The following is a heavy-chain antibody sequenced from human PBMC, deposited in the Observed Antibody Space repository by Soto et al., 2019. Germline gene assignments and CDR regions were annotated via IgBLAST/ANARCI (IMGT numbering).Heavy chain of an antibody. Sequence: QVQLVESWGGVVQPGRSLRLSCAASGFTFSIYGMHWVRQAPGKGLEWVAVISYDGMNKYYADSVKGRFTISRDNSKNTLYLPMNSQIAEDTAVYYFSKGPTTVYVMDVWGQGNTVNVSS. V-gene: IGHV3-30*18. CDR1: GFTFSIYG. CDR3: SKGPTTVYVMDV. D-gene: IGHD4-17*01. CDR2: ISYDGMNK. J-gene: IGHJ6*02.